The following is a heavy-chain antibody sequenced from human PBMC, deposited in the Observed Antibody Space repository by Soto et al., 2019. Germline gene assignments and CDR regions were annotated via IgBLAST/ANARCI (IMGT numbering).Heavy chain of an antibody. V-gene: IGHV4-39*01. J-gene: IGHJ3*02. Sequence: TSETLSLTCTVSGGSISSSSYYWGWIRQPPGKGLEWIGSIYYSGSTYYNPSLKSRVTISVDTSKNQFPLKLSSVTAADTAVYYCARLNVIGGDYYGSGSYSPLRAFDIWGQGTMVTVSS. CDR3: ARLNVIGGDYYGSGSYSPLRAFDI. CDR2: IYYSGST. D-gene: IGHD3-10*01. CDR1: GGSISSSSYY.